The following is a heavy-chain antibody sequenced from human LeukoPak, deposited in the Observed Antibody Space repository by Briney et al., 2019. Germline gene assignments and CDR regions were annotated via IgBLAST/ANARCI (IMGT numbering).Heavy chain of an antibody. J-gene: IGHJ3*02. CDR3: ARVKARDAFDI. V-gene: IGHV1-2*02. CDR1: GNTFTDYY. Sequence: ASVKVSCKASGNTFTDYYMFWVRQAPGQGPEWMGWINPNNGVTNYARKFQGKVTMTRNTSISTAYMELSSLRSEDTAVYYCARVKARDAFDIWGQGTMVTVSS. CDR2: INPNNGVT.